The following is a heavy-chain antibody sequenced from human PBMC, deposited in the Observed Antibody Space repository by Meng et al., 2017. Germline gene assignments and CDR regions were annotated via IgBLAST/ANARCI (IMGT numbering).Heavy chain of an antibody. Sequence: SGPGTGKLSGPPALTVSGPGGSIRSSNWWSWVRQPPGKGLEWIGEIYHSGSTNYNPSLKSRVTISVDKSKNQFSLKLSSVTAADTAVYYCASDSSGSEDYWGQGTLVTVSS. CDR3: ASDSSGSEDY. V-gene: IGHV4-4*02. CDR2: IYHSGST. D-gene: IGHD3-22*01. J-gene: IGHJ4*02. CDR1: GGSIRSSNW.